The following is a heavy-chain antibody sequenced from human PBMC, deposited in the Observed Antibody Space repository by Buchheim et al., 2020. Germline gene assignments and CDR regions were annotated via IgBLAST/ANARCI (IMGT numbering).Heavy chain of an antibody. J-gene: IGHJ6*02. Sequence: QVQLQESGPGLVKPSETLSLTCTVSGGSISSYYWSWIRQPPGKGLEWIGYIYYSGSTNYNPSLKSRVTISVDTSKNQFSLKLSSVTAADTAVYYCARLYYYDSSGYSHPTVHYYYYGMDVWGQGTT. CDR3: ARLYYYDSSGYSHPTVHYYYYGMDV. CDR2: IYYSGST. V-gene: IGHV4-59*01. D-gene: IGHD3-22*01. CDR1: GGSISSYY.